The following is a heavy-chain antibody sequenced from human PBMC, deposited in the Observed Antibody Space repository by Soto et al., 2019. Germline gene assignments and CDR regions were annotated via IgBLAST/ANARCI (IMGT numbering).Heavy chain of an antibody. V-gene: IGHV3-7*01. Sequence: EVQLVESGGGLVQPGGSLRLSCAASGFTFSTYWMSWVRQARGKGLEWVANIKQDGSEEYSVDSVKGRFTISRDNAKNSLYLQMNSLRAEDTAVYYCARDRYYDLWGGYHYYYYYTDVWGKGTTVTVS. CDR2: IKQDGSEE. D-gene: IGHD3-3*01. CDR1: GFTFSTYW. J-gene: IGHJ6*03. CDR3: ARDRYYDLWGGYHYYYYYTDV.